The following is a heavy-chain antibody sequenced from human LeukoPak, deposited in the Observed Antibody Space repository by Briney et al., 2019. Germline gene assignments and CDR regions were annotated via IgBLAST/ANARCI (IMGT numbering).Heavy chain of an antibody. J-gene: IGHJ4*02. CDR1: GFTFSNYG. CDR2: IWSDGGNK. CDR3: ARGDKFSGDY. D-gene: IGHD3-16*01. V-gene: IGHV3-33*03. Sequence: GESLKISCVASGFTFSNYGMHWVRQAPGKGLEWVAVIWSDGGNKFYRDSVKGRFTISRDNAKNSLYLQMNSLRAEDTAVYYCARGDKFSGDYWGQGTLVTVSS.